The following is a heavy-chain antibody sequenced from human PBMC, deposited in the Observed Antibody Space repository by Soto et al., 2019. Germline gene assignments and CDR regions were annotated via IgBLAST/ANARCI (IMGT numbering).Heavy chain of an antibody. J-gene: IGHJ3*02. D-gene: IGHD3-3*01. V-gene: IGHV1-69*13. Sequence: SVKVSCKASGGTFSSYAISWVRQAPGQGLEWMGGIIPIFGTANYAQKFQGRVTITADDSTSTAYMELSSLRSEDTAVYYCARAVSITIFGVVSDAFDIWGQGTMVTVSS. CDR3: ARAVSITIFGVVSDAFDI. CDR2: IIPIFGTA. CDR1: GGTFSSYA.